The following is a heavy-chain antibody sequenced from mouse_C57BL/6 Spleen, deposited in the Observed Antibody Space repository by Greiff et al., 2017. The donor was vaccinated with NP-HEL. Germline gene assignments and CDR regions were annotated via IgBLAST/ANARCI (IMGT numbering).Heavy chain of an antibody. D-gene: IGHD2-3*01. V-gene: IGHV5-4*01. J-gene: IGHJ2*01. CDR1: GFTFSSYA. Sequence: EVQLVESGGGLVKPGGSLKLSCAASGFTFSSYAMSWVRQTPEKRLEWVATISDGGSYTYYPDNVKGRFTISRDNAKNNLYLQMSHLKSEDTAMYYCARDFPIYDGYYFDYWGQGTTLTVSS. CDR3: ARDFPIYDGYYFDY. CDR2: ISDGGSYT.